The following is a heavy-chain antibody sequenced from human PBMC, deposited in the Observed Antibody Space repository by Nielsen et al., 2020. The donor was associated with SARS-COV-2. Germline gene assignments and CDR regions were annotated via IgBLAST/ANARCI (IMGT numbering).Heavy chain of an antibody. V-gene: IGHV3-66*01. CDR2: IYSGGST. Sequence: GGSLRLSCAASGLTVSSNYMSWVRQAPGKGLEWVSVIYSGGSTYYADSVKGRFTISRDNSKNTLYLQMNSLRAEDTAVYYCASTGIAAAGPIDYWGQGTLVTVSS. CDR1: GLTVSSNY. D-gene: IGHD6-13*01. J-gene: IGHJ4*02. CDR3: ASTGIAAAGPIDY.